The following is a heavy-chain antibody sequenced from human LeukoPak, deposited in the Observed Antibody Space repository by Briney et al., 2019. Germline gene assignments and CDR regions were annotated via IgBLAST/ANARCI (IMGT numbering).Heavy chain of an antibody. D-gene: IGHD3-10*01. CDR3: ARENGGWLNSFDY. J-gene: IGHJ4*02. V-gene: IGHV1-69*06. Sequence: GASVKVSCKASGGTFSSYAISWVRQAPGQGLERMGGIIPIFGTVNYAQKFQGRVTITADKSTSTAYMELSSLRSEDTAVYYCARENGGWLNSFDYWGQGTLVTVSS. CDR1: GGTFSSYA. CDR2: IIPIFGTV.